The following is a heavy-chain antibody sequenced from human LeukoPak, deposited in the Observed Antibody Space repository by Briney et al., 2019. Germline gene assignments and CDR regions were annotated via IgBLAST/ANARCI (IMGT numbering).Heavy chain of an antibody. Sequence: PGGSLRLSCVASGFTFTNAWMSWFRQAPGRGLEWVGRVKSKDFGEKIDYAAPVKGRFTISRDNAKNSLYLQMNSLRAEDTAVYYCARALGYCDSSSCSTGNFDYWGQGTLVTVSS. CDR2: VKSKDFGEKI. V-gene: IGHV3-15*01. J-gene: IGHJ4*02. D-gene: IGHD2-2*01. CDR1: GFTFTNAW. CDR3: ARALGYCDSSSCSTGNFDY.